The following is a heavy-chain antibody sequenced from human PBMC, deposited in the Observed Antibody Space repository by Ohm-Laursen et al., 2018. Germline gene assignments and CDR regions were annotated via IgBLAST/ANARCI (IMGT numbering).Heavy chain of an antibody. D-gene: IGHD4-23*01. CDR3: ARVDPPTVVKD. CDR2: LNPTRGGT. Sequence: ASVKVSCKASGYIFTNYYMHWVRQSPGQGFEWMGILNPTRGGTRTSLSQRFQDRVTMTRGTSISTACMELSRLRSDDTAVYYCARVDPPTVVKDWGQGTLVTVSS. J-gene: IGHJ4*02. V-gene: IGHV1-2*02. CDR1: GYIFTNYY.